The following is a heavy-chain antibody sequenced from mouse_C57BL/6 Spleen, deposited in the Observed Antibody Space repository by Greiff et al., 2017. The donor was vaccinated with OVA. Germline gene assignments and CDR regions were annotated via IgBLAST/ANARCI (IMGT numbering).Heavy chain of an antibody. CDR1: GFTFSDYG. D-gene: IGHD2-1*01. J-gene: IGHJ4*01. CDR2: ISSGSSTI. CDR3: ARPIYYGNYYAMDY. Sequence: EVMLVESGGGLVKPGGSLKLSCAASGFTFSDYGMHWVRQAPEKGLEWVAYISSGSSTIYYADTVKGRFTISRDNAKNTLFRQMTSLRSEDTAMYYCARPIYYGNYYAMDYWGQGTSVTVSS. V-gene: IGHV5-17*01.